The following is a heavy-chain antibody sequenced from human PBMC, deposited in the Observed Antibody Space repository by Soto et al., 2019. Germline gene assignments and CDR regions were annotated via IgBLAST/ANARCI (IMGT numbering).Heavy chain of an antibody. V-gene: IGHV4-39*01. CDR2: IYYSGST. CDR1: GGSISSSSYY. CDR3: ARFVYGDYISDNWFDP. J-gene: IGHJ5*02. Sequence: QLQLQESGPGLVKPSETLSLTCTVSGGSISSSSYYWGWIRQPPGKGLEWIGSIYYSGSTYYNPSLKSRVTISVDTSKNQFALKLSSVTAAETAVYYCARFVYGDYISDNWFDPWGQGTLVTVSS. D-gene: IGHD4-17*01.